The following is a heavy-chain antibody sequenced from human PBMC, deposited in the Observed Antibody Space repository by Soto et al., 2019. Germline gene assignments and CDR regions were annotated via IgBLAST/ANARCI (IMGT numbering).Heavy chain of an antibody. D-gene: IGHD3-3*01. CDR3: AGSIFGVVIMVY. CDR2: INPSGGST. Sequence: ASVKVSCKASGYTFTSYYMHWVRQAPGQGLEWMGIINPSGGSTGYAQKFQGRVTMTRDTSTSTVYMELSSLRSEDTAVYYCAGSIFGVVIMVYWGQGTLVTVSS. V-gene: IGHV1-46*01. J-gene: IGHJ4*02. CDR1: GYTFTSYY.